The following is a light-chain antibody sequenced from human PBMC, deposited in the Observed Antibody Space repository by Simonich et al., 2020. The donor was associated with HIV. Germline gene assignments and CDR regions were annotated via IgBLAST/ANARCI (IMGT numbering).Light chain of an antibody. Sequence: EIVMTQSPATLSVSPGERATLSCRARQNIAGNLAWYQQKPGQAPQLLIYYASTRATGVPARFSGSGFGTDFTLTISSMQSEDFAVYYCQQYNNWPSPFTFGPGTKVDLK. J-gene: IGKJ3*01. V-gene: IGKV3-15*01. CDR2: YAS. CDR3: QQYNNWPSPFT. CDR1: QNIAGN.